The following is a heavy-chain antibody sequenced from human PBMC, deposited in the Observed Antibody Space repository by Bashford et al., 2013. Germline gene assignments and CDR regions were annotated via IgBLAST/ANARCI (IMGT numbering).Heavy chain of an antibody. CDR3: ARKTFLGRYSGYDDY. J-gene: IGHJ4*02. D-gene: IGHD5-12*01. V-gene: IGHV3-48*03. CDR2: IASQDSTT. Sequence: VRQAPGKGLEWISYIASQDSTTSYADSVRGRFTVSRDNSNNAVYLEMNSLRVEDTAVYYCARKTFLGRYSGYDDYWGQGTLVTVSS.